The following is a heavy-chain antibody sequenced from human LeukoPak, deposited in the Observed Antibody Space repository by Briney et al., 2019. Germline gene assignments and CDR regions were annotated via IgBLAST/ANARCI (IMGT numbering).Heavy chain of an antibody. CDR2: IYHSGST. CDR1: GFTFSSYN. V-gene: IGHV4-38-2*01. J-gene: IGHJ4*02. D-gene: IGHD1-7*01. CDR3: ARVYNWNSSGLGAPRD. Sequence: GSLRLSCAASGFTFSSYNMNWVRQAPGKGLEWIGSIYHSGSTYYNPSLKSRVTISVDTSKNQFSLKLSSVTAADTAVYYCARVYNWNSSGLGAPRDWGRGTQVTVSS.